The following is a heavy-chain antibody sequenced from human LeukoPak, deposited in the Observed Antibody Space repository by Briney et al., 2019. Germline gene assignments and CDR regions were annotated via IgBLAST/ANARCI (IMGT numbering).Heavy chain of an antibody. CDR2: INHSGST. V-gene: IGHV4-34*01. CDR3: ARVDLVVVPAALYNRFDP. Sequence: SETLSLTCAVYGGSFSGYYWSWIRQPPGKGLEWIGEINHSGSTNYNPSLKSRVTISVDTSKNQFSLKLSSVTAADTAVYYRARVDLVVVPAALYNRFDPWGQGTLVTVSS. CDR1: GGSFSGYY. D-gene: IGHD2-2*03. J-gene: IGHJ5*02.